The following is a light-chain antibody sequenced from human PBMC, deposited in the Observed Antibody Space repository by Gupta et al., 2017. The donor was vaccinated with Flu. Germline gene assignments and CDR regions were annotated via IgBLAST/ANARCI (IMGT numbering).Light chain of an antibody. CDR2: GNR. CDR1: SSDIGAGND. V-gene: IGLV1-40*01. CDR3: QSYDTGQSGLYV. Sequence: TISCTRSSSDIGAGNDVHWYQQLPGTAPKLLSYGNRNRPSGGPERFSVSNSGTSAALAITALPAEEEADYYYQSYDTGQSGLYVFGTGTKVTGL. J-gene: IGLJ1*01.